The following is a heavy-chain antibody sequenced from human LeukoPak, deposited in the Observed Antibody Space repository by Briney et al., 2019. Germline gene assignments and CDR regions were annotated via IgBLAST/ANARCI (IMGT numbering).Heavy chain of an antibody. CDR3: ARSFSTDWSIDY. V-gene: IGHV2-5*02. CDR1: GFSLSTSGVH. J-gene: IGHJ4*02. Sequence: SGPTLVKPTQTLTLTCTLSGFSLSTSGVHVGWIRQPPGKALEWLALIYWDDDKRYSPSLKSRLTITKDTSKKQVVLTITNMDPVDTATYYCARSFSTDWSIDYWGQGTLVTVSS. D-gene: IGHD3-9*01. CDR2: IYWDDDK.